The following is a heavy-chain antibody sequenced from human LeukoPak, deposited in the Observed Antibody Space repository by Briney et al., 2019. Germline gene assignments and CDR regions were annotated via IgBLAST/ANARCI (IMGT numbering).Heavy chain of an antibody. V-gene: IGHV3-73*01. J-gene: IGHJ4*02. D-gene: IGHD3-22*01. CDR3: TRRYYHDSSGYYRDDY. CDR2: IRSKANSYAT. Sequence: GGSLRLSCAASGYIFSGSAMHWVRQASGKGLEWVGRIRSKANSYATTYGASVKGQFTISRDDSKNTAYLQMNSLKTEDTAVYYCTRRYYHDSSGYYRDDYWGQGTLVTVSS. CDR1: GYIFSGSA.